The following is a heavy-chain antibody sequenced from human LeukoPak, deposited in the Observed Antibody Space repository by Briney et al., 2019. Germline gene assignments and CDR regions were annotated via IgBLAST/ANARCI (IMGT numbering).Heavy chain of an antibody. CDR1: GFTFSSYG. J-gene: IGHJ4*01. CDR2: IRYDGSNK. V-gene: IGHV3-30*02. CDR3: VREGFYFFDF. Sequence: PGGSLRLSCAASGFTFSSYGMHWVRQAPGKGLEWVAFIRYDGSNKYYADSVKGRFTISRDNSKNTLYLQMNSLRAEDSAAYYCVREGFYFFDFWGQGTLVTVSS.